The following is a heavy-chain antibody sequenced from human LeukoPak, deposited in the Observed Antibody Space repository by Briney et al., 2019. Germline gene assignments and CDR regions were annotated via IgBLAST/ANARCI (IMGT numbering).Heavy chain of an antibody. V-gene: IGHV4-59*01. D-gene: IGHD3-3*01. CDR3: ARAPYFDFWTGYYFDY. J-gene: IGHJ4*02. Sequence: PSETLSLTCTVSGGSISSYYWSWIRQPPGKGLEWIGFIFYSGTTNYKPSLNSRVTISVDTSKNQFSLKLSSVTAADTAVYYCARAPYFDFWTGYYFDYWGQGTLVTVSS. CDR2: IFYSGTT. CDR1: GGSISSYY.